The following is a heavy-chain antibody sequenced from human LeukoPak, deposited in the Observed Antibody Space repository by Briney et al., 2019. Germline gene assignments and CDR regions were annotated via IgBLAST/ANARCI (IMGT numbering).Heavy chain of an antibody. CDR2: ISGSGGST. D-gene: IGHD1-20*01. CDR3: ARDEYNWNVDAFDI. Sequence: GGSLRLSCAASGFTFSSYAMSWVRQAPGKGLEWVSAISGSGGSTYYADSVKGRFTISRDNAKNSLYLQMNSLRAEDTAVYYCARDEYNWNVDAFDIWGQGTVVTVSS. V-gene: IGHV3-23*01. CDR1: GFTFSSYA. J-gene: IGHJ3*02.